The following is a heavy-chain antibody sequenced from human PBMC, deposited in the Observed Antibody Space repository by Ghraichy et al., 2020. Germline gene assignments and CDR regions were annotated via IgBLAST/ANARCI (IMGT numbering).Heavy chain of an antibody. D-gene: IGHD3-22*01. CDR3: AKAQRVYYYDSSSLD. Sequence: GGSLRLSCAASGFTFDDYAMHWVRQAPGKGLEWVSGISWNSGSIGYADSVKGRFTISRDNAKNSLYLQMNSLRAEDTALYYCAKAQRVYYYDSSSLDWGQGTLVTVSS. CDR1: GFTFDDYA. J-gene: IGHJ4*02. V-gene: IGHV3-9*01. CDR2: ISWNSGSI.